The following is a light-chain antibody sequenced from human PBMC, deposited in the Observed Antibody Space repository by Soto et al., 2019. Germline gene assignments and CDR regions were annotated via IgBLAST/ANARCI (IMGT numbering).Light chain of an antibody. CDR1: QSLVYNDENTY. Sequence: DVVLTQSPLSLPVSLGQPASISCRSSQSLVYNDENTYLCWFQQRPGHSPRRLIYKVSIRDSGVPARFSGSGSGSDFTLRISRVEADDVGVYYCMLGTLWPPTWTFGQGTKVEIK. CDR3: MLGTLWPPTWT. V-gene: IGKV2-30*01. J-gene: IGKJ1*01. CDR2: KVS.